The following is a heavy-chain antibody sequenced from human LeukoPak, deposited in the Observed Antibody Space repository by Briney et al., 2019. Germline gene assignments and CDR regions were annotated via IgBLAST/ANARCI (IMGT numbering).Heavy chain of an antibody. CDR1: GYSFTGYW. Sequence: GDSLKISCKGSGYSFTGYWIGWVRQMPGKGLEWMGIIYPGDSDTRYSPSFQGQVTISADKSISTAYLQWSSLKASDTAMYYCARSLGSHNYQPHCFDYWGQGTLVTVSS. CDR3: ARSLGSHNYQPHCFDY. D-gene: IGHD5-24*01. J-gene: IGHJ4*02. CDR2: IYPGDSDT. V-gene: IGHV5-51*01.